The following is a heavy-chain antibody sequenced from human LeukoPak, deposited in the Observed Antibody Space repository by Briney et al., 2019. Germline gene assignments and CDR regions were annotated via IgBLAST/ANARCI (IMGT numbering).Heavy chain of an antibody. CDR3: ARAGYTISSYRFDY. J-gene: IGHJ4*02. CDR1: GGSISSYW. D-gene: IGHD3-16*02. Sequence: SETLSLNCSVSGGSISSYWWSWIRQPAGKGLEFIGRIYTTGRTNYNPSLKSRVSMSVDTSKNKFYLELRSVTAADTAVYFCARAGYTISSYRFDYWGQGALVTVSS. CDR2: IYTTGRT. V-gene: IGHV4-4*07.